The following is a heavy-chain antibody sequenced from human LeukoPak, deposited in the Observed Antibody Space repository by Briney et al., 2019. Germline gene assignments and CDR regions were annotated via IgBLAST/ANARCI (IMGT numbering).Heavy chain of an antibody. Sequence: SGGSLRLSCAASGFTFSNYGMYWVRQAPGKGLEWVAVIWSDGTNRLHADSVKGRFTISRDNSKNTLYLQMNSLTPEDTAVCYCVPAFKREAPPPGFDFWGQGTLVTVSS. D-gene: IGHD1-14*01. J-gene: IGHJ4*02. CDR2: IWSDGTNR. V-gene: IGHV3-30*02. CDR3: VPAFKREAPPPGFDF. CDR1: GFTFSNYG.